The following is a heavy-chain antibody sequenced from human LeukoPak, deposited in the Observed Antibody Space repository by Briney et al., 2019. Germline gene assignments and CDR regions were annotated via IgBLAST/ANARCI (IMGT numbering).Heavy chain of an antibody. D-gene: IGHD1-14*01. Sequence: SETLSLTCAVYGGSFSGYYWSWIRQPPGKGLEWIGEINHSGGTNYNPSLKSRVTISVDTSKNQFSLKLSSVTAADTAVYYCARGPRIHFDYWGQGTLVTVSS. J-gene: IGHJ4*02. CDR2: INHSGGT. CDR1: GGSFSGYY. CDR3: ARGPRIHFDY. V-gene: IGHV4-34*01.